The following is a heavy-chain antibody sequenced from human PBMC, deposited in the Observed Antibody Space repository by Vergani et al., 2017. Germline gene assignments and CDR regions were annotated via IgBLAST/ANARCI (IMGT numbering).Heavy chain of an antibody. CDR1: GVSLSGYY. Sequence: QVQLQQLGAGLLKPSETLSLTCAVYGVSLSGYYWSWIRQPPGKGLEWIGEINHSGSTNYNPSLKIRVTISVHTSKNQFALKLRTVTAADTAVYYCARGKATGTIDYWGQGTLVTVSS. J-gene: IGHJ4*02. CDR3: ARGKATGTIDY. CDR2: INHSGST. V-gene: IGHV4-34*01. D-gene: IGHD1-1*01.